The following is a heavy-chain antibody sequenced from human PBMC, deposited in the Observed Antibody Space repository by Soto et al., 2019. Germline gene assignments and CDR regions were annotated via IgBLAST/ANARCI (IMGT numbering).Heavy chain of an antibody. Sequence: QVLLQESGPGLVKPSGTLTLSCVVSGVSIGSNYYWGWVRQPPGKGLEWLGDMSHIGRVNYKPSLKSRVTISMDKSQNQFSLQLDSMTAADTAVYYCARRLGWSAVDYWGQGTLVIVS. D-gene: IGHD6-19*01. CDR3: ARRLGWSAVDY. CDR1: GVSIGSNYY. CDR2: MSHIGRV. V-gene: IGHV4-4*02. J-gene: IGHJ4*02.